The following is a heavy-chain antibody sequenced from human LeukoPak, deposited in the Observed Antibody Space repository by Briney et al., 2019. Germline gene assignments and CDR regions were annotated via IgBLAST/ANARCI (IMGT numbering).Heavy chain of an antibody. CDR3: ARTASGLFEY. D-gene: IGHD3-10*01. J-gene: IGHJ4*02. CDR1: GGSISTYY. Sequence: SETLSLTCTVSGGSISTYYWSWIRQPPGKGLEWIAYIHYSGTTDYNPSLKSRVTISLDTSENQVSLRLSSVPAADTAVYYCARTASGLFEYWGQGTLVTVSS. CDR2: IHYSGTT. V-gene: IGHV4-59*13.